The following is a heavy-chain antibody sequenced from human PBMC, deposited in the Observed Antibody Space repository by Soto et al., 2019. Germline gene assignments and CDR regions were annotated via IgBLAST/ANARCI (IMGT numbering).Heavy chain of an antibody. CDR2: IYHSGST. Sequence: SETLSLTCAVSGGSIGSGGYSWSWIRQPPGKGLEWIGYIYHSGSTYYNPSLKSRVTISVDRSKNQFSLKLSSVTAADTAVYYCARVSLNYDNLTGYYTDNWFDSWGQGTLVTVSS. J-gene: IGHJ5*01. V-gene: IGHV4-30-2*01. D-gene: IGHD3-9*01. CDR3: ARVSLNYDNLTGYYTDNWFDS. CDR1: GGSIGSGGYS.